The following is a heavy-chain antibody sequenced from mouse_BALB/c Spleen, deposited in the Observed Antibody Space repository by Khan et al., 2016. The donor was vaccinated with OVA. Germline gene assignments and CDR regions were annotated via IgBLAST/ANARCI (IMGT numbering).Heavy chain of an antibody. CDR3: ARISSSWYCDV. V-gene: IGHV9-1*02. J-gene: IGHJ1*01. Sequence: QIQLVQSGPELKKPGETVKISCKASGYTFTNYGMNWVKQAPGKGLKWMGWINTYTGEPKYADDFKGRFVFSLETSANTAYLQISNLKNEDMTTYFSARISSSWYCDVWGAGTTVTVSS. CDR1: GYTFTNYG. CDR2: INTYTGEP. D-gene: IGHD6-2*01.